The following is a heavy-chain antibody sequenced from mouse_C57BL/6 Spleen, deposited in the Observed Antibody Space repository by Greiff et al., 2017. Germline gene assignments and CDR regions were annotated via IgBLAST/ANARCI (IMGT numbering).Heavy chain of an antibody. Sequence: VQLQESGPGLVQPSQSLSITCTVSGFSLTSYGVHWVRQSPGKGLEWLGVIWSGGSTDYNAAFISRLSISKDNSKSQVFFKMNSLQADTAIYYCARIRPYYYGSSDAMDYWGQGTSVTVSS. CDR1: GFSLTSYG. CDR2: IWSGGST. CDR3: ARIRPYYYGSSDAMDY. D-gene: IGHD1-1*01. V-gene: IGHV2-2*01. J-gene: IGHJ4*01.